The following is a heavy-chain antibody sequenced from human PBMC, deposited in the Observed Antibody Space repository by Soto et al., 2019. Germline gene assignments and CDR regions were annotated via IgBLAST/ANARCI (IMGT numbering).Heavy chain of an antibody. CDR1: GFTFSSYS. J-gene: IGHJ3*02. CDR2: ISSSSSYI. Sequence: PGGSLRLSCAASGFTFSSYSMNWVRQAPGKGLEWVSSISSSSSYIYYADSVKGRFTISRDNAKNSLYLQMNSLRAEDTAVYYCASGRGNSGLPFQSDAFDIWGQGTMVTVSS. CDR3: ASGRGNSGLPFQSDAFDI. V-gene: IGHV3-21*01. D-gene: IGHD2-21*02.